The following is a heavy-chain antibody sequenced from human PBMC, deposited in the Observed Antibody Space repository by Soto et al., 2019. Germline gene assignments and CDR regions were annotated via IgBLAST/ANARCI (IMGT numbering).Heavy chain of an antibody. CDR1: GFTFSSYA. V-gene: IGHV3-23*01. Sequence: PGGSLRLSCAASGFTFSSYAMSWVRPAPGEGLEWVSAISGSGGSTYYADSVKGRFTISRDNSKNTLYLQMNSLRAEDTAVYYCALRSGSFFRVSEYFDYWGQVTLVTVSS. CDR2: ISGSGGST. CDR3: ALRSGSFFRVSEYFDY. D-gene: IGHD3-3*01. J-gene: IGHJ4*02.